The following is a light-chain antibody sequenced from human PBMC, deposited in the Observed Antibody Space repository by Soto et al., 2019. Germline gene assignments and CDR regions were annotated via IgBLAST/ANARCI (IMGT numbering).Light chain of an antibody. Sequence: DIVLTQSPLSLPVTPGEPASISCRSSQSLLQSNGNNHVYWYLQRPGQSPQLLLYLASSRASGVPDRFSGSGSGTEFSLEISRVEAEDVGVYYCLQAAQSPLTFGQGTRLEIK. CDR2: LAS. J-gene: IGKJ5*01. CDR1: QSLLQSNGNNH. V-gene: IGKV2-28*01. CDR3: LQAAQSPLT.